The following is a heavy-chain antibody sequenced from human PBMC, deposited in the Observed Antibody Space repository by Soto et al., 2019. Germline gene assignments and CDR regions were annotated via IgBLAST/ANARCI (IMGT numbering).Heavy chain of an antibody. D-gene: IGHD2-15*01. CDR2: VSIGGST. J-gene: IGHJ4*02. Sequence: DVQLLESGGGLVQPEGSLRLSCAASGFTFSSYAMGWVRQGPGKGLAWVAVVSIGGSTHYADSVRGRFTISRDNSKNTLSLQMNSLPAEDTAVYYCAKRRGAGGHFDYWGQGALVTVSS. CDR1: GFTFSSYA. V-gene: IGHV3-23*01. CDR3: AKRRGAGGHFDY.